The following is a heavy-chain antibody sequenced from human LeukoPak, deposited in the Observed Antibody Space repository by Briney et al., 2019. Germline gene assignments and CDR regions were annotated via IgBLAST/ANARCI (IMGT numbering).Heavy chain of an antibody. CDR1: GFTSDDYG. V-gene: IGHV3-20*04. CDR3: AKGYYYDSSGYYWNRGPADY. Sequence: PGGSLRLSCAASGFTSDDYGMSWVRQAPGKGLEWVSGINWNGGSTGYADSVKGRFTISRDNSKNTLYLQMNSLRAEDTAVYYCAKGYYYDSSGYYWNRGPADYWGQGTLVTVSS. CDR2: INWNGGST. J-gene: IGHJ4*02. D-gene: IGHD3-22*01.